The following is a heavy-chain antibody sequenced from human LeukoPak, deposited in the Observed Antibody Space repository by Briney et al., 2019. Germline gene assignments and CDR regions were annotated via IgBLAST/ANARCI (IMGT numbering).Heavy chain of an antibody. CDR2: TYYRSKWYN. J-gene: IGHJ3*02. D-gene: IGHD3-22*01. V-gene: IGHV6-1*01. Sequence: SQTLSLTCAISGDSVSSNSAAWNWIRQAPSRGLEWLGRTYYRSKWYNDYAVSVKSRITINPDTSKNQFSLQLNSVTPEDTAVYYCARALGDSSGYYYGAAFDIWGQGTMVTVSS. CDR1: GDSVSSNSAA. CDR3: ARALGDSSGYYYGAAFDI.